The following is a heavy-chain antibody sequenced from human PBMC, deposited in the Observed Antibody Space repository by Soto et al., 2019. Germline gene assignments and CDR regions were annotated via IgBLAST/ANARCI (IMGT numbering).Heavy chain of an antibody. Sequence: PSETLSLTCTVSCGSISSGGYYWSWIRQHPGKGLEWIGYIYYSGSTYYNPSLKSRVTISVDTSKNQFSLKLSSVTAADTAVYYCARGRLQEMATIFFPDYWGQGTLVTVSS. J-gene: IGHJ4*02. CDR1: CGSISSGGYY. CDR3: ARGRLQEMATIFFPDY. CDR2: IYYSGST. V-gene: IGHV4-31*03. D-gene: IGHD5-12*01.